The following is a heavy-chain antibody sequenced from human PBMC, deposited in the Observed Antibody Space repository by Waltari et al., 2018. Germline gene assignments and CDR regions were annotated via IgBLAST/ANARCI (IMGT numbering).Heavy chain of an antibody. CDR1: GFTFSSYS. CDR3: ASYDFWSGSRGY. CDR2: ISSSSSYI. Sequence: EVQLVESGGGLVKPGGSLRLSCAASGFTFSSYSMNWVRQAPGKGLEWVSSISSSSSYIYYADSVKGRFTIARDNAKNSLYLQMNSLRAEDTAVYYCASYDFWSGSRGYWGQGTLVTVSS. J-gene: IGHJ4*02. D-gene: IGHD3-3*01. V-gene: IGHV3-21*01.